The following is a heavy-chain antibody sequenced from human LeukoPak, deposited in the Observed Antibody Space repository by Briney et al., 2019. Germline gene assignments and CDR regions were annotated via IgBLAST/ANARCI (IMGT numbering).Heavy chain of an antibody. CDR2: ILYDGSNK. J-gene: IGHJ3*02. D-gene: IGHD3-22*01. Sequence: GGSLRLSCAASGFAFSSYAMHWVRQAPGKGLEWVAVILYDGSNKYYADSVKGRFTISRDNSKNTLYLQMNSLRAEDTAVYYCAREMGYYDSSGYGHAFDIWGQGTMVTVSS. V-gene: IGHV3-30-3*01. CDR1: GFAFSSYA. CDR3: AREMGYYDSSGYGHAFDI.